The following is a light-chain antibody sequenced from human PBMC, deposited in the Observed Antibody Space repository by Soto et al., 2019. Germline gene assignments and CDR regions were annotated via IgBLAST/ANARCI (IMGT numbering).Light chain of an antibody. V-gene: IGKV3-11*01. CDR1: QSVGTS. Sequence: EIVLTQSPVTLSLSQEERVTLSCRASQSVGTSLAWYQQKPGQAPRLLIYGASNRATGIPDRFSGSGSGTDFTLTISKLEPEDFALYYCQQRSNRITFGQGTRLEVK. CDR2: GAS. J-gene: IGKJ5*01. CDR3: QQRSNRIT.